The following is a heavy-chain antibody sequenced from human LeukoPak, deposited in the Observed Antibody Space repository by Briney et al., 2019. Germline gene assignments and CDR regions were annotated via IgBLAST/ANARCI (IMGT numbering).Heavy chain of an antibody. V-gene: IGHV4-4*02. CDR3: ARDAGDIR. CDR1: GDSIRSSNW. CDR2: IYHSGST. Sequence: SETLSLTCDVPGDSIRSSNWWNWVRQPPGKGLEWIGGIYHSGSTNYNPSLKSRVTISVDTSKNQFSLKLSSVTAADTAVYYCARDAGDIRWGQGTLVTVSS. J-gene: IGHJ4*02. D-gene: IGHD3-9*01.